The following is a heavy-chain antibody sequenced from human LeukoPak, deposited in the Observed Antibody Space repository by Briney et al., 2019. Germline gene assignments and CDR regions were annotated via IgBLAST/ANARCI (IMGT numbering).Heavy chain of an antibody. CDR1: GGSFSGYY. CDR3: ARGPILHYDFWSGYYY. CDR2: INHSGST. V-gene: IGHV4-34*01. D-gene: IGHD3-3*01. Sequence: SETLSLTCAGYGGSFSGYYWSWIRQPPGKGLEWIGEINHSGSTNYNPSLKSRVTISVDTSKNQFSLKLSSVTAADTAVYYCARGPILHYDFWSGYYYWGQGTLVTVSS. J-gene: IGHJ4*02.